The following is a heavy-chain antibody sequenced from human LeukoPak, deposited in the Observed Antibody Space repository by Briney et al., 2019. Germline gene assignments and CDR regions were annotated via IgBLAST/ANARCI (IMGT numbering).Heavy chain of an antibody. CDR3: ASTREDIVVVPAATYYYYGMDV. Sequence: SETLSLTCTVPGGSISSSSYYWGWIRQPPGKGLEWIGSIYYSGSTYYNPSLKSRVTISVDTSKNQFSLKLSSVTAADTAVYYCASTREDIVVVPAATYYYYGMDVWGQGTTVTVSS. J-gene: IGHJ6*02. CDR1: GGSISSSSYY. V-gene: IGHV4-39*01. CDR2: IYYSGST. D-gene: IGHD2-2*01.